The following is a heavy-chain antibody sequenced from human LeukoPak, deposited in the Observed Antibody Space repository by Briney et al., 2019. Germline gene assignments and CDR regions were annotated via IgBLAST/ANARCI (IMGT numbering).Heavy chain of an antibody. J-gene: IGHJ3*02. CDR2: IIPIFGTA. Sequence: SVKVSCKASGGTFSSYAISWVRQAPGQGLEWMGGIIPIFGTANYAQKFQGRVTMTTDTSTSTAYMELRSLRSDDTAVYYCAREYVYCSGGSCYSVDAFDIWGQGTMVTVSS. V-gene: IGHV1-69*05. D-gene: IGHD2-15*01. CDR1: GGTFSSYA. CDR3: AREYVYCSGGSCYSVDAFDI.